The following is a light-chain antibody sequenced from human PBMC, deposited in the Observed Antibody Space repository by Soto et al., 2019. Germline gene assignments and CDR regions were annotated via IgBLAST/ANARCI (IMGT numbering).Light chain of an antibody. CDR1: SSNIGAGYD. J-gene: IGLJ1*01. CDR3: QSYDSSLSGDV. V-gene: IGLV1-40*01. Sequence: VVTQPPSVSGAPGQRVTLSCTGSSSNIGAGYDVHWYQQLPGTAPKLLIYGNSNRPSGVPDRFSGSKSGTSASLAITGLQAEDEADYYCQSYDSSLSGDVFGTGTKVTVL. CDR2: GNS.